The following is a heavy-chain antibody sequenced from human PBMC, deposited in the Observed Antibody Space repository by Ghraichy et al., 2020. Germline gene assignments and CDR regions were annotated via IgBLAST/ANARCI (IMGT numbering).Heavy chain of an antibody. V-gene: IGHV3-23*01. CDR3: AKSSRGYSYGYDSTVKWFDY. CDR1: GFTFSSYA. CDR2: ISGSGGST. J-gene: IGHJ4*02. D-gene: IGHD5-18*01. Sequence: GESLNISCAASGFTFSSYAMSWVRQAPGKGLEWVSAISGSGGSTYYADSVKGRFTISRDNSKNTLYLQMNSLRAEDTAVYYCAKSSRGYSYGYDSTVKWFDYWGQGTLVTVSS.